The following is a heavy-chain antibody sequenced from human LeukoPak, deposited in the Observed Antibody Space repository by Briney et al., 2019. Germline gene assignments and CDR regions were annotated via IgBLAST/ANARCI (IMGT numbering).Heavy chain of an antibody. Sequence: GCYLRLSCVSTEFNFSNYAMTWVGEAPGTGLDWVSSISGKGNTYYADSVKGRFTISRDTSKNTLYLQMNRLRGDDTAVYYCAKIALAGTAFFDSWGQGTLVTVSS. CDR3: AKIALAGTAFFDS. V-gene: IGHV3-23*01. J-gene: IGHJ4*02. D-gene: IGHD6-19*01. CDR2: ISGKGNT. CDR1: EFNFSNYA.